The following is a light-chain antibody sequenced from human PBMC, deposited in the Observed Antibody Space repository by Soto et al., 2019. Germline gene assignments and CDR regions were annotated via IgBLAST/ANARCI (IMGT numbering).Light chain of an antibody. CDR2: HAS. J-gene: IGKJ1*01. CDR3: QQYNSYSEA. CDR1: QSISNW. Sequence: DIQLTQSPSTLPASVGDRVTITCRASQSISNWLAWYHQKPGTAPKLLIYHASTLEGGVPSRFSGSGSGTEFTLTISGLQPDDFATYYCQQYNSYSEAFGQGTKVDIK. V-gene: IGKV1-5*01.